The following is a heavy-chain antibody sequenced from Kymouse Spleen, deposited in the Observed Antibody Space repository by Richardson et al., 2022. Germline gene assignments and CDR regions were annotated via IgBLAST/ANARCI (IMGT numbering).Heavy chain of an antibody. D-gene: IGHD6-13*01. CDR1: GFTFSSYG. CDR3: ARKYSSSWNFDY. V-gene: IGHV3-33*01. J-gene: IGHJ4*02. Sequence: QVQLVESGGGVVQPGRSLRLSCAASGFTFSSYGMHWVRQAPGKGLEWVAVIWYDGSNKYYADSVKGRFTISRDNSKNTLYLQMNSLRAEDTAVYYCARKYSSSWNFDYWGQGTLVTVSS. CDR2: IWYDGSNK.